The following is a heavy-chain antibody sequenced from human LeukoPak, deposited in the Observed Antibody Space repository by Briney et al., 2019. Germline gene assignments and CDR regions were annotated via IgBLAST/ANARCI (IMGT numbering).Heavy chain of an antibody. CDR1: GFTFTTYA. CDR3: AKDRDGSNYDGMDV. D-gene: IGHD5-24*01. V-gene: IGHV3-23*01. J-gene: IGHJ6*02. CDR2: ISSSGGTT. Sequence: GGSLRLSCAASGFTFTTYAMGWVRQAPGKGLEWVSTISSSGGTTYYADYVKGRFTISRDNSKNTLFLQMSSLRAEDTAEYYCAKDRDGSNYDGMDVWGQGTTVTVSS.